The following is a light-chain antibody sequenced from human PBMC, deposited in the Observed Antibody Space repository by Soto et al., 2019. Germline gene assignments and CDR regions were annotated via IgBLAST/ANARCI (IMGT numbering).Light chain of an antibody. CDR1: QSVSIW. V-gene: IGKV1-5*03. Sequence: DIQMTQSPSSLSVSVGDRVSITCRASQSVSIWLAWYQHKPGTAPKLLIYKASTLESGVPSRFSGSGSGTEFTLTITSLQPDDFATYYCQQYNSYPWTFGQGTQVEI. J-gene: IGKJ1*01. CDR3: QQYNSYPWT. CDR2: KAS.